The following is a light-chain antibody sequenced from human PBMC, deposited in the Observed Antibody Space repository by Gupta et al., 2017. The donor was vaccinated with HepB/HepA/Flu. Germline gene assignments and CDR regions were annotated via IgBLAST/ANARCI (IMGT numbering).Light chain of an antibody. J-gene: IGLJ3*02. CDR2: NDG. Sequence: SYVLTPPPSVSVAPGTTARIPCGGNNIGTYSVHWYQQKAGQAPLLVIYNDGVRPSGTPERFSGSNSGNTATLTISRVEAGDKAGYYCQVWDNIGNLVTFGGGTKLTVL. CDR1: NIGTYS. V-gene: IGLV3-21*04. CDR3: QVWDNIGNLVT.